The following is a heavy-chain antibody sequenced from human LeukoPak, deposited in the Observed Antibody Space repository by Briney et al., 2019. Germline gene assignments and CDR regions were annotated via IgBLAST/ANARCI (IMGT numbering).Heavy chain of an antibody. J-gene: IGHJ4*02. CDR3: ARGWLQPDS. V-gene: IGHV3-23*01. CDR1: GFTFSSYA. D-gene: IGHD6-19*01. Sequence: GGSLRLSCAAPGFTFSSYALSWVRQAPGKGLEWGSGISSMSGSTYYADSVKGRFTISRDNSTNTLYLQMNSLRADDTAVYFCARGWLQPDSWGQGTLVTVSS. CDR2: ISSMSGST.